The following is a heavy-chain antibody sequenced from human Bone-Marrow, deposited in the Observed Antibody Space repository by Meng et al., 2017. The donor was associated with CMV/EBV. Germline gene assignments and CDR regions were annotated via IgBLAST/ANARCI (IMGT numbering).Heavy chain of an antibody. D-gene: IGHD2/OR15-2a*01. CDR2: IWYDGSNK. CDR3: AKDCNDSGGCYYYGMDV. CDR1: GFTFSSYG. V-gene: IGHV3-30*02. Sequence: GESLKISCAASGFTFSSYGMHWVRQAPGKGLEWVAVIWYDGSNKYYADSVKGRFTISRDNSKNTPYLQMNSLRAEDTAVYYCAKDCNDSGGCYYYGMDVWGQGPTVTVYS. J-gene: IGHJ6*02.